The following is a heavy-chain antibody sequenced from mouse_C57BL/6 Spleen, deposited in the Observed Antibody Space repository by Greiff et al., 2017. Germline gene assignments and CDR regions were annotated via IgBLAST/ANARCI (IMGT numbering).Heavy chain of an antibody. CDR3: ARSLYYYGSSPSYWYFDV. V-gene: IGHV2-9-1*01. CDR2: IWTGGGT. CDR1: GFSLTSYA. Sequence: QVQLKESGPGLVAPSQSLSITCTVSGFSLTSYAISWVRQPPGKGLEWLGVIWTGGGTNYNSALKSRLSISKDNSKSQVFLKMNSLQTDDTARYYCARSLYYYGSSPSYWYFDVWGTGTTVTVSS. J-gene: IGHJ1*03. D-gene: IGHD1-1*01.